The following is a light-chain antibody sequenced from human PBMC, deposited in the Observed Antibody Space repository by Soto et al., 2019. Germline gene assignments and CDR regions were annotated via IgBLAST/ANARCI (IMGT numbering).Light chain of an antibody. CDR1: QSVTNKR. CDR2: GAS. Sequence: EIVLTQSPDTLSLSPGERATLSCSASQSVTNKRLAWYQQKPGQAPRLLIYGASSRADGIPDKFSGSGSGTDFTLTINRLEPEDFAVYYCQQYGGSPYTFAQGTKLEI. CDR3: QQYGGSPYT. V-gene: IGKV3-20*01. J-gene: IGKJ2*01.